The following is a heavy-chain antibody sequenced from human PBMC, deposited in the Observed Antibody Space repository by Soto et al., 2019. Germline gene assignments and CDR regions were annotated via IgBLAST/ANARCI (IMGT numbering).Heavy chain of an antibody. CDR3: ARAEPYYYDSSGHLFDY. CDR2: IYPGDSDT. CDR1: GYNFTNYG. V-gene: IGHV5-51*01. D-gene: IGHD3-22*01. J-gene: IGHJ4*02. Sequence: PGESLRISNKGSGYNFTNYGIGWVRQMPGKGLGWMGIIYPGDSDTRYSPSFQGQVTISADKSISTAYLQWSSLKASDTAMYYCARAEPYYYDSSGHLFDYWGQGTLVTVSS.